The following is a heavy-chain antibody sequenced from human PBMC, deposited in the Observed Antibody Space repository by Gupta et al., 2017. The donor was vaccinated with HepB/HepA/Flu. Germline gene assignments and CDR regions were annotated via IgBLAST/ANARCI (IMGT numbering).Heavy chain of an antibody. CDR1: ASSFRCSSYY. CDR3: ARLKRYDSSGSPPNYYYYYYMDV. J-gene: IGHJ6*03. D-gene: IGHD3-22*01. CDR2: SYYSGRT. V-gene: IGHV4-39*01. Sequence: HLPLPESPPGLVKPSDPLSLPFTFSASSFRCSSYYWFWIRQPPGKGLEWIGSSYYSGRTYYNPSRKRRVTISVDTSKNQVALKLSSVTAAETAVYYCARLKRYDSSGSPPNYYYYYYMDVWGKGTTVTVAS.